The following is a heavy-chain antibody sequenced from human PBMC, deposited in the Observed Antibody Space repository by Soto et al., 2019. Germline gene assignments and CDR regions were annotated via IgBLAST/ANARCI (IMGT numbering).Heavy chain of an antibody. CDR1: GVSVSSGSFY. J-gene: IGHJ4*02. CDR2: VYYSGST. CDR3: TTDPSYYGSGSYIDY. Sequence: PSETLSLTCTVSGVSVSSGSFYWSWIRQPPGKGLEWIGYVYYSGSTNYNPSLKSRVTISVDTSKNQFSLKLSSVTAADTAVYYCTTDPSYYGSGSYIDYWGQGTLVTVSS. D-gene: IGHD3-10*01. V-gene: IGHV4-61*01.